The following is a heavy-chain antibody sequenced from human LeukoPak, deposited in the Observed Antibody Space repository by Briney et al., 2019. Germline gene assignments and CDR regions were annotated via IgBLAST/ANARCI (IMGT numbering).Heavy chain of an antibody. Sequence: GGSLRLSCAASGFTFSSYAMHWVRQAPGKGLEWVAVISYDGSNKYYADSVKGRFTISRDNSKNTLYLQMNSLRAEDTAVYYCAREFRAMASTPTFDYWGQGTLVTVSS. J-gene: IGHJ4*02. V-gene: IGHV3-30*04. CDR2: ISYDGSNK. D-gene: IGHD5-18*01. CDR3: AREFRAMASTPTFDY. CDR1: GFTFSSYA.